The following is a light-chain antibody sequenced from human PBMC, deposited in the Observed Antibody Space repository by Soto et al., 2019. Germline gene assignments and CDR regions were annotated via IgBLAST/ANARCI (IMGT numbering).Light chain of an antibody. Sequence: EIVLTQSPGTLSLSPGERATLSCRASQTVTNNYIAWYQQKPGQPPRLLIEDASNRASGIPDRFSGSGSGTDFTITITRLEPEDFAVYYCQQCATSPLTFGQGTKVDIK. CDR3: QQCATSPLT. CDR2: DAS. CDR1: QTVTNNY. V-gene: IGKV3-20*01. J-gene: IGKJ1*01.